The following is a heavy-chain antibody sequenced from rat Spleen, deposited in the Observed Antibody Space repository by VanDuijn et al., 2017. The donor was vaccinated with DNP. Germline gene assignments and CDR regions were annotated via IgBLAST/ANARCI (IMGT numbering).Heavy chain of an antibody. CDR2: ITYSGST. D-gene: IGHD1-6*01. V-gene: IGHV3-1*01. J-gene: IGHJ3*01. CDR1: GYSITSNY. CDR3: ARSGYNTDYYHLGAY. Sequence: EVQFQESGPGLVKSSQSLSLTCSVTGYSITSNYWAWIRKFPGNKMEWMGYITYSGSTNYNPSLSSRISITRDTSRNQFFLQLNSVTTEDTATYYCARSGYNTDYYHLGAYWGQGTLVTVSS.